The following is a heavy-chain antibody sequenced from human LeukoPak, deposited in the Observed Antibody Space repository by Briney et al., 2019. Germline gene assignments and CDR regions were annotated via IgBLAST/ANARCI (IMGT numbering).Heavy chain of an antibody. CDR1: GGSISSSNW. J-gene: IGHJ6*02. V-gene: IGHV4-4*02. CDR3: ARGRRINGMDV. D-gene: IGHD1-14*01. CDR2: INHSGST. Sequence: SGTLSLTCAVSGGSISSSNWWSWVRQPPGKGLDWIGEINHSGSTNYNPSLKSRVTISVDTSKNQFSLKLSSVTAADTAVYYCARGRRINGMDVWGQGTTVTVSS.